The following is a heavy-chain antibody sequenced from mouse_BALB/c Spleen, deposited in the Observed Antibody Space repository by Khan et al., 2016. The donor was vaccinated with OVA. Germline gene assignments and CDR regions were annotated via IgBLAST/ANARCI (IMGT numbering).Heavy chain of an antibody. J-gene: IGHJ2*01. CDR2: TNPTNGRT. D-gene: IGHD1-1*01. CDR3: ARIKKIVATYFDY. V-gene: IGHV1S81*02. CDR1: GYTFTSYW. Sequence: QVQLQQSGAELVKAGASVKMSCKASGYTFTSYWMHWVKQRLGQGLEWFAETNPTNGRTYYNEKFTRKATLTVDKSSSTAYMLLSGPPFEDSAVYYSARIKKIVATYFDYWGQGTTLTGSS.